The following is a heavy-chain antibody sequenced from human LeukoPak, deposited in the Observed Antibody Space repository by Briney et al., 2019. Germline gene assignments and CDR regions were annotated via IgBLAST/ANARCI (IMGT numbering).Heavy chain of an antibody. D-gene: IGHD2-15*01. J-gene: IGHJ6*03. Sequence: SETLSLTCTVSGGSISSHYWTWIRRSPVRGLEWIGDISNSGSTSYNPSLKSRVTISIDTSKNQFSLKLSSVTAADTAVYYCGRDALVGYFSYYYMDVWGKGTTVTVSS. V-gene: IGHV4-59*11. CDR3: GRDALVGYFSYYYMDV. CDR1: GGSISSHY. CDR2: ISNSGST.